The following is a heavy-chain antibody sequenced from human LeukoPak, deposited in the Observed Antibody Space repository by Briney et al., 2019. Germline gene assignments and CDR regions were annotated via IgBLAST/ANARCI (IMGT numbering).Heavy chain of an antibody. CDR3: ARDLSGWYYFDY. Sequence: PGGSLRLSCAASGFTFDDYGMSWVRQAPGKGLEWVSGINWNGGSTGYADSVKGRFTISRDNAKNSLYLQMNSLRAEDTALYHCARDLSGWYYFDYWGQGTLVTVSS. V-gene: IGHV3-20*01. CDR1: GFTFDDYG. CDR2: INWNGGST. J-gene: IGHJ4*02. D-gene: IGHD6-19*01.